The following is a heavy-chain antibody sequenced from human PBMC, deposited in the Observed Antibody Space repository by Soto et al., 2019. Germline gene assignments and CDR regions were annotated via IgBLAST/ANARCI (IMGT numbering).Heavy chain of an antibody. CDR3: ARFVLVPAAINGMDV. CDR2: MNPNSGNT. D-gene: IGHD2-2*02. J-gene: IGHJ6*02. V-gene: IGHV1-8*01. Sequence: QVQLVQSGAEVKKPGASVKVSCKASGYTFTSYDINWVRQATGQGLEWMGWMNPNSGNTGYAQKLQGRVTMTRNTSISTAYMELSSLRSEDTAVYYCARFVLVPAAINGMDVWGQGTTVTVSS. CDR1: GYTFTSYD.